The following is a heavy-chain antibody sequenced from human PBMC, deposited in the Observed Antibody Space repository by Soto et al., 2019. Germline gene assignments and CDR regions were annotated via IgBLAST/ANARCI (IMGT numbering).Heavy chain of an antibody. Sequence: QVQLVESGGGVVQPGKSLRLSCAASGFTFSNYPMNWVRQAPGKGLEWVSVISYDGTRKYYADSVRGRFTISRDNSKNTLYLQMNSLRPQDTAVYYCARETSLGVAAAGSFDSWGQGARVTVSS. J-gene: IGHJ4*02. CDR3: ARETSLGVAAAGSFDS. CDR2: ISYDGTRK. V-gene: IGHV3-30*04. CDR1: GFTFSNYP. D-gene: IGHD6-13*01.